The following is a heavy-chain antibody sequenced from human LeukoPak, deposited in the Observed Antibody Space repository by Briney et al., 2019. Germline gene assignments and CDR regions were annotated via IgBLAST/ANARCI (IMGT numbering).Heavy chain of an antibody. Sequence: GGSLRLSCAASGFTFSTCAMHWVRQAPGKGLEWVAFIRYDGNNKNYADSVKGRFTISRDNSKDTLFLQMNSLRPEDTAVYYCAKGDDYGANTRLPKYNWFDPRGQGTLVTVSS. CDR3: AKGDDYGANTRLPKYNWFDP. V-gene: IGHV3-30*02. D-gene: IGHD4-23*01. CDR1: GFTFSTCA. J-gene: IGHJ5*02. CDR2: IRYDGNNK.